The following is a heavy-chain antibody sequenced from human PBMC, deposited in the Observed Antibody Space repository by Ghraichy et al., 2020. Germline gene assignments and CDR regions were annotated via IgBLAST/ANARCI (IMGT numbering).Heavy chain of an antibody. Sequence: SETLSLTCTVSGGSITRTSLYWGWVRQSPGKGLEWIGSLSYRGSLSSGETTSYNPSLKSRVTISADTSKDQLSLVVTSVTAADTAIYYCARRGSFIVPAALVYGRRERYFDKWGPGTRVTVSS. J-gene: IGHJ4*02. CDR2: LSYRGSLSSGETT. CDR3: ARRGSFIVPAALVYGRRERYFDK. V-gene: IGHV4-39*07. D-gene: IGHD2-2*01. CDR1: GGSITRTSLY.